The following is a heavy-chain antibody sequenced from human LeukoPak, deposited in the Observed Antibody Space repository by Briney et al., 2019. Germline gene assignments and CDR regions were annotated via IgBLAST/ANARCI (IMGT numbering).Heavy chain of an antibody. CDR2: IKSKTDGGTT. V-gene: IGHV3-15*01. Sequence: PGGSLRLSCAASGFTFSNAWMSWVRQAPGKGLEWLGRIKSKTDGGTTDYAAPVKGRFTISRDDSKNTLYPQMNSLRTEDTAVYYCTTGIMITFGGVIVVDYWGQGTLVTVSS. CDR3: TTGIMITFGGVIVVDY. J-gene: IGHJ4*02. CDR1: GFTFSNAW. D-gene: IGHD3-16*02.